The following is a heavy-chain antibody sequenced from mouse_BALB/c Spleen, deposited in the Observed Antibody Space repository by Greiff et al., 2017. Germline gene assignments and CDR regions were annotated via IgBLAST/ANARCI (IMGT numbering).Heavy chain of an antibody. Sequence: QVQLQQSGPELVKPGASVRISCKASGYTFTSYYIHWVKQRPGQGLEWIGWIYPGNVNTKYNEKFKGKATLTADKSSSTAYMQLSSLTSEDSAVYFCASGITTATSFDYWGQGTTLTVSS. CDR3: ASGITTATSFDY. CDR1: GYTFTSYY. D-gene: IGHD1-2*01. V-gene: IGHV1S56*01. J-gene: IGHJ2*01. CDR2: IYPGNVNT.